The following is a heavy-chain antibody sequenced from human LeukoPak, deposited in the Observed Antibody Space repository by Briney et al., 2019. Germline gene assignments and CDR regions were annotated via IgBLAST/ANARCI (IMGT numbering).Heavy chain of an antibody. Sequence: GGSLRLSCAASGFTFSTSWMSWVRQVPGKGLEWVANIKKDGSETYYVDSVKGRFTISRDNAKNSLYLQMNSLRAEDTAMYYCARGRDSGTTDYFDYWGQGTRVTVSS. CDR3: ARGRDSGTTDYFDY. V-gene: IGHV3-7*03. D-gene: IGHD6-13*01. CDR1: GFTFSTSW. CDR2: IKKDGSET. J-gene: IGHJ4*02.